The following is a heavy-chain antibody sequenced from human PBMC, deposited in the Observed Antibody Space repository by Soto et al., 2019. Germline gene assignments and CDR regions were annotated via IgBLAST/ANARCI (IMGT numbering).Heavy chain of an antibody. CDR1: AYTFTDYY. J-gene: IGHJ5*02. Sequence: ASVKVSCKASAYTFTDYYIHWVRPAPGQGLEWMGWINHNSGGSYFAQKFLGRVTMTRDTSITTAYMELSRLRSDDTAVYYCARALPEIRMMEGGSFDPWGQGTVVTVSS. CDR2: INHNSGGS. V-gene: IGHV1-2*02. CDR3: ARALPEIRMMEGGSFDP. D-gene: IGHD1-1*01.